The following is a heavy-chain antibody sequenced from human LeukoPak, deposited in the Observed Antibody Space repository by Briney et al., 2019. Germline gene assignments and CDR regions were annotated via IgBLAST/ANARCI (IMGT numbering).Heavy chain of an antibody. J-gene: IGHJ4*02. Sequence: GESLKISCKGSGYSFTSYWIGWVRQMPGKGLEWMGVIYPGDSNIRYSPSFQGRVTISADNSTTTAYLQWSSLTASDTAIYYCARRPGPGYSYAYYFDYWGQGALVTVSS. CDR2: IYPGDSNI. CDR3: ARRPGPGYSYAYYFDY. V-gene: IGHV5-51*01. D-gene: IGHD5-18*01. CDR1: GYSFTSYW.